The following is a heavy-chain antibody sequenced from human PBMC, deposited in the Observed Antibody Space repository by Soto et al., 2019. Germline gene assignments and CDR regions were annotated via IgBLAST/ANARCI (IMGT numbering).Heavy chain of an antibody. CDR3: ARGQRFSDWFDP. J-gene: IGHJ5*02. CDR1: GGAIGSHY. CDR2: IYGSGST. V-gene: IGHV4-4*07. Sequence: SETLSLTCTVSGGAIGSHYWTWIRQPAGKGLEWIGRIYGSGSTKYNPSLQSRVTMSLDTSKNQFSLRLESVTAADTAVYYCARGQRFSDWFDPWGQGTLVTVSS. D-gene: IGHD3-3*01.